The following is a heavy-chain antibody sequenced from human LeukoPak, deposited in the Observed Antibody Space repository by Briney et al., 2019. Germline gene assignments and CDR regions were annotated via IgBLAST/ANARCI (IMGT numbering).Heavy chain of an antibody. CDR3: AREDSHWGYDY. J-gene: IGHJ4*02. CDR1: GFTFTNYG. D-gene: IGHD7-27*01. CDR2: ISGYNGNT. Sequence: GSVKVSCKASGFTFTNYGITWVRQAPGQGLEWMGWISGYNGNTKYVQNLQGRVTMTTDTSTSTAYMELRSLRSDDTAVYFCAREDSHWGYDYWGQGTLVTVSS. V-gene: IGHV1-18*01.